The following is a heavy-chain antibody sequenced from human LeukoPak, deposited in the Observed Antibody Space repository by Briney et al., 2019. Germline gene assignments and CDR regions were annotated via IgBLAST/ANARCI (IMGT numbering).Heavy chain of an antibody. CDR2: IYYSGST. CDR1: GGSISSYY. V-gene: IGHV4-59*01. Sequence: SETLSLTCTVSGGSISSYYWSWIRQPPGKGPEWIGYIYYSGSTNYNPSLSSRVTISRDTSENQFSLKLRSVTAADTAVYYCARDGSGSNYNWFDPWGQGTLVTVSS. CDR3: ARDGSGSNYNWFDP. D-gene: IGHD3-10*01. J-gene: IGHJ5*02.